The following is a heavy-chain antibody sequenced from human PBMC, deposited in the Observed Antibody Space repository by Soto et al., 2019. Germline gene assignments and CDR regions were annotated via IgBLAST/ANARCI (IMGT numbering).Heavy chain of an antibody. V-gene: IGHV3-23*01. Sequence: PGGSLRLSCVASGFSFSANAMSWVRQAPGEGLEWVSTITDTGGDTKYADSVRGRFTMSRDNSKKTLYLQMNSLRVEDSALYYCARGSTDSYPGSRIFDFWGRGTLVTVSS. CDR2: ITDTGGDT. D-gene: IGHD3-10*01. J-gene: IGHJ4*02. CDR1: GFSFSANA. CDR3: ARGSTDSYPGSRIFDF.